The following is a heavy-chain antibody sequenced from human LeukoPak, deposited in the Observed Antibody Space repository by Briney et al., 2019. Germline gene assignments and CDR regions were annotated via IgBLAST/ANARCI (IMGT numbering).Heavy chain of an antibody. V-gene: IGHV3-23*01. CDR1: GFIYSSYA. D-gene: IGHD6-19*01. CDR2: ISGSGGST. CDR3: AKEPIAVAGTGFDY. Sequence: PGGSLRLSCAASGFIYSSYAMRWARRAPGRGLEWVSAISGSGGSTYSADAVKGRFTISRDNTKNTLYLQMNSLRAEDTAVYYCAKEPIAVAGTGFDYWGQGTLVTVSS. J-gene: IGHJ4*02.